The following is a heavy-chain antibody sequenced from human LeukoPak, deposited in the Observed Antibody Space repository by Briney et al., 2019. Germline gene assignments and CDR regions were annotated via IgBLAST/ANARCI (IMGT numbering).Heavy chain of an antibody. CDR1: GFPFKGYW. J-gene: IGHJ4*02. CDR2: IKPDGSET. CDR3: ARDGGELWPLDE. Sequence: SGGSLRLSCVASGFPFKGYWMTWVRQSPGKGLDWVANIKPDGSETNYLDSVKGRFTISRDNARVSLFLEMNNLRVDDTAVYYCARDGGELWPLDEWGQGILVTVSS. V-gene: IGHV3-7*01. D-gene: IGHD3-10*01.